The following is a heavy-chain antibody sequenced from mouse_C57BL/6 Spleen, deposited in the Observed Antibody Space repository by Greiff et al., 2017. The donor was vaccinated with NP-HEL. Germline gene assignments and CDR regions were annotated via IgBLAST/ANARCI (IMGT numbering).Heavy chain of an antibody. Sequence: VQLKESGAELVRPGASVKLSCTASGFNIKDDYMHWVKQRPEQGLEWIGWIDPENGDTEYASKFQGKATITADTSSNTAYLQLSSLTSEDTAVYYCTTLTGTYWGQGTTLTVSS. D-gene: IGHD4-1*01. CDR3: TTLTGTY. V-gene: IGHV14-4*01. CDR1: GFNIKDDY. J-gene: IGHJ2*01. CDR2: IDPENGDT.